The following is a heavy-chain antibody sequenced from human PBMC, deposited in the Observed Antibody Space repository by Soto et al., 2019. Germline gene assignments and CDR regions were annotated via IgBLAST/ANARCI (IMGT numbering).Heavy chain of an antibody. D-gene: IGHD6-19*01. Sequence: SETLSLTCTVSGGSISSSSYYWGWIRQPPGKGLEWIGSIYYSGSTYYNPSLKSRVTISVDTSKNQFSLKLSSVTAADTAVYYCARITAVAGYYYYGMDVWGQGTTVTVPS. V-gene: IGHV4-39*01. CDR2: IYYSGST. CDR3: ARITAVAGYYYYGMDV. J-gene: IGHJ6*02. CDR1: GGSISSSSYY.